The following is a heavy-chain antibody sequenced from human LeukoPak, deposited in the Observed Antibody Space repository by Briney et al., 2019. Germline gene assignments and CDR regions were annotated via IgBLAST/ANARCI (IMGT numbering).Heavy chain of an antibody. CDR3: ARDQGPYYDSSGYYYFDP. CDR2: IYYSGYT. CDR1: GGSISTYY. J-gene: IGHJ5*02. D-gene: IGHD3-22*01. V-gene: IGHV4-59*12. Sequence: SETLSLTCTFSGGSISTYYWSWIRQPPGKGLEWIGYIYYSGYTNYNPSLKSRVTISIDTSKNHFSLKLSSVTAADTAVYYCARDQGPYYDSSGYYYFDPWGQGTLVTVSS.